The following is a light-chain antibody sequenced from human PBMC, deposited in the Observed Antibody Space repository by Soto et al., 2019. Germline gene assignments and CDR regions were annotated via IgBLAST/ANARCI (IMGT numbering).Light chain of an antibody. CDR1: QSVSSSY. J-gene: IGKJ2*01. CDR2: GAS. Sequence: EIVLTQSPGTLSLSPQERATPSCRASQSVSSSYLAWYQQKPDQAPRLLIYGASSRATGIPDRFSGSGSGTDFPLTISRLGPEEFAVNFCQQYGSSPAFGQGTKLQIK. V-gene: IGKV3-20*01. CDR3: QQYGSSPA.